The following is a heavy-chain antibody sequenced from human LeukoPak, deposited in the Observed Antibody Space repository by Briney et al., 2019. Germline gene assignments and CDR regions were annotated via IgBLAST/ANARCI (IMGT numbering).Heavy chain of an antibody. CDR2: INPSGGST. CDR1: GYTFTSYY. J-gene: IGHJ4*02. D-gene: IGHD2-21*01. V-gene: IGHV1-46*03. CDR3: ARVGGLYCGGDCYDY. Sequence: ASVKVSCKASGYTFTSYYTHWVRQAPGQGLEWMGIINPSGGSTSYAQKFQGRVTMTRDTSTSTVYMELSSLRSEDTAVYYCARVGGLYCGGDCYDYWGQGTLVTVSS.